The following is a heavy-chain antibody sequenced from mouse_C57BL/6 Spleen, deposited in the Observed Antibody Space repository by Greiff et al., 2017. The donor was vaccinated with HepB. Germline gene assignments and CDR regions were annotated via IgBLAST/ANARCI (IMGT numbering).Heavy chain of an antibody. D-gene: IGHD4-1*01. V-gene: IGHV5-4*01. J-gene: IGHJ3*01. CDR3: AREPGTGFAY. Sequence: EVMLVESGGGLVKPGGSLKLSCAASGFTFSSYAMSWVRQTPEKRLEWVATISDGGSYTYYPDNVKGRFTISRENAKNNLYLQMSHLKSEDTAMYYCAREPGTGFAYWGQGTLVTVSA. CDR2: ISDGGSYT. CDR1: GFTFSSYA.